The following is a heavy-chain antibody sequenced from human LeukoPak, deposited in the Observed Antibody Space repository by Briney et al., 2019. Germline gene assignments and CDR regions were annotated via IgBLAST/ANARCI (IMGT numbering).Heavy chain of an antibody. Sequence: ASVKVSCKASGYTFTSYYMHWVRQAPGQGLEWMGWINPNSGGTNYAQKFQGRVTMTRDTSISTAYMELSRLRSDDTAVYYCARWLYSSSSWGYYFDYWGQGTLVTVSS. V-gene: IGHV1-2*02. CDR3: ARWLYSSSSWGYYFDY. CDR2: INPNSGGT. D-gene: IGHD6-6*01. J-gene: IGHJ4*02. CDR1: GYTFTSYY.